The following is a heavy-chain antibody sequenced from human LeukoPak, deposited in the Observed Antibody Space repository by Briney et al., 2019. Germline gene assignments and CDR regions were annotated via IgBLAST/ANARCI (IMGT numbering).Heavy chain of an antibody. D-gene: IGHD1-26*01. J-gene: IGHJ6*02. CDR3: AKAKWELYYYALDV. CDR2: IRGSGGST. Sequence: GGYLRLSCAASGFTFSSHAMTWVRQAPGKGLEWVSAIRGSGGSTYYADSVKGRFTISRDNSKNTLYLQMNSLRAEDTAVYYCAKAKWELYYYALDVWGQGTTVTVSS. V-gene: IGHV3-23*01. CDR1: GFTFSSHA.